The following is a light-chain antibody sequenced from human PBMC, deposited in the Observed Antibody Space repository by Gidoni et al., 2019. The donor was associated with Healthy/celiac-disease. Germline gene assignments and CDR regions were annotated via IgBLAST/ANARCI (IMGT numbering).Light chain of an antibody. CDR3: SSYTSSSTRV. Sequence: QSALTQPASVSGSPGQSITIPCTATSSDVCGYNYVACYQQHPGKAPKLLIYEVSKRPSGVSNRFSGSKSGNTASLTISGLQAEDEADYYCSSYTSSSTRVFGGGTKLTVL. CDR1: SSDVCGYNY. CDR2: EVS. V-gene: IGLV2-14*01. J-gene: IGLJ2*01.